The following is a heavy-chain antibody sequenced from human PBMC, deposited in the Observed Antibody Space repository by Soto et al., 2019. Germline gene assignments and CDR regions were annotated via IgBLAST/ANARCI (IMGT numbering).Heavy chain of an antibody. CDR1: GASISSIHW. Sequence: QVQLQESGPGLVKPSGTLSLTCAVSGASISSIHWWSWVRQPPGKGLEWIGEIYHSGSTYYNASLNSRVAISLDKSKNQFSLKLRSVTAADTAVYYCVRKDYSDWFFDLWGRGPPLTVSS. CDR3: VRKDYSDWFFDL. V-gene: IGHV4-4*02. D-gene: IGHD4-4*01. J-gene: IGHJ2*01. CDR2: IYHSGST.